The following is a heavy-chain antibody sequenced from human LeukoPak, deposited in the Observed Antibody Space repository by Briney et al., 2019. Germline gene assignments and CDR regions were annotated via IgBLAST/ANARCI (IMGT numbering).Heavy chain of an antibody. V-gene: IGHV3-43*02. CDR2: IGGSI. CDR3: AKDRRATSTWYGAFDI. D-gene: IGHD6-13*01. CDR1: GFTFHAYA. J-gene: IGHJ3*02. Sequence: GGSLRLSCAASGFTFHAYAMHSVRQAPGKGLEWVSLIGGSIYYADSVKGRFTISRDNSKNSLYLQMNSLRTEDTALYYCAKDRRATSTWYGAFDIWGQGTMVTVSS.